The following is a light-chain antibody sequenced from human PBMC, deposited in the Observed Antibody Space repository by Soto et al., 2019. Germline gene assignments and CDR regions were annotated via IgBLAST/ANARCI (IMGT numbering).Light chain of an antibody. V-gene: IGLV2-11*01. CDR2: YVT. CDR1: SSDV. Sequence: QSALTQPRSVSGSPGQSVTISCIGTSSDVVSWYQQHPDKAPKLIIYYVTQRPSGVPDRFSASKSGNTASLTISGLQAEDEADYCCCSSAGGFTWVFGGGTKVTV. J-gene: IGLJ3*02. CDR3: CSSAGGFTWV.